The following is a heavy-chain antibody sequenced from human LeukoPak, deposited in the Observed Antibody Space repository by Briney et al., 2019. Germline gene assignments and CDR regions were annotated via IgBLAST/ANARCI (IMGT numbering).Heavy chain of an antibody. V-gene: IGHV3-48*03. CDR3: ARDQWFGGQGWFDP. D-gene: IGHD3-10*01. J-gene: IGHJ5*02. Sequence: GGSLRLSCAASGFTFSSYEMNWVRQAPGKGLEWVSYISSSGSTIYYADSVKGRFTISRDNAKNSLYLQMNSLRAEDTAVYYCARDQWFGGQGWFDPWGQGTLVTVSS. CDR1: GFTFSSYE. CDR2: ISSSGSTI.